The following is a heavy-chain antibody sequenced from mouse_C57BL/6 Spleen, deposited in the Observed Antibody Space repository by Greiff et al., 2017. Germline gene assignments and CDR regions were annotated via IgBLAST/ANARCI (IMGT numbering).Heavy chain of an antibody. Sequence: SGPGILQSSQTLSLTCSFSGFSLSTSGMGVSWIRQPSGKGLEWLAHIYWDDDKRYNPSLKRRLTLSKDTSRNQVFLKITRVDTADTATYYCSRRGVGNYGLYYCDVWGQGTTLTVSS. D-gene: IGHD2-1*01. CDR1: GFSLSTSGMG. CDR3: SRRGVGNYGLYYCDV. V-gene: IGHV8-12*01. J-gene: IGHJ2*01. CDR2: IYWDDDK.